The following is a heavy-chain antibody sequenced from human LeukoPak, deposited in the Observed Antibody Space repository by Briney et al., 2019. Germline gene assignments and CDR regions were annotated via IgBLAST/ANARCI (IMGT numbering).Heavy chain of an antibody. CDR2: IYHSGST. J-gene: IGHJ5*02. CDR3: ARVAAYASGSYARFDP. V-gene: IGHV4-38-2*02. D-gene: IGHD1-26*01. CDR1: GYSISSGYY. Sequence: PSETLSLTCTVSGYSISSGYYWGWIRQPPGKGLEWIGSIYHSGSTYYNPSLKSRVTISVDTSKNQFSLKLSSVTAADTAVYYCARVAAYASGSYARFDPWGQGTLVTVSS.